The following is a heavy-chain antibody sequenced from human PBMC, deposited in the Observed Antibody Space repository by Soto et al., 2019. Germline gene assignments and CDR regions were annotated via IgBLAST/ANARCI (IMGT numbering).Heavy chain of an antibody. CDR1: GLTLGDYA. CDR2: VSWTNISF. CDR3: AKDRNTAMVTGDFDY. D-gene: IGHD5-18*01. Sequence: SLRLSCAASGLTLGDYAMHWLRQVPGRGLEWVSGVSWTNISFGYADSLKGRFTISTDNARNSLYLQMNSLRHEDTAFYYWAKDRNTAMVTGDFDYWGHGTLVTVSP. V-gene: IGHV3-9*01. J-gene: IGHJ4*01.